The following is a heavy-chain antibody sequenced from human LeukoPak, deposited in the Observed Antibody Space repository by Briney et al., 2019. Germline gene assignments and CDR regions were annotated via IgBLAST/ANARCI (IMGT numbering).Heavy chain of an antibody. Sequence: PSETLSLTCTVSGGSVSSGSYYWSWIRQPPGKGLEWIGYIYYSGSTYYNPSLKSRVTISVDTSKNQFSLKLSSVTAADTAVYYCARDYTDSSGYYQGFDYWGQGTLVTVSS. CDR3: ARDYTDSSGYYQGFDY. D-gene: IGHD3-22*01. CDR2: IYYSGST. V-gene: IGHV4-61*01. CDR1: GGSVSSGSYY. J-gene: IGHJ4*02.